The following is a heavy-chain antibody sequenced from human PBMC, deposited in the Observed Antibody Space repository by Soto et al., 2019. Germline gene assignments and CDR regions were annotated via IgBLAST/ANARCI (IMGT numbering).Heavy chain of an antibody. CDR2: IIPLFGTA. V-gene: IGHV1-69*01. D-gene: IGHD3-22*01. CDR3: ARQFDYDSSGYYYAY. Sequence: QVQLVQSGAEVKKPGSSVKVSRKASGGIFNKYAIDWVRQAPGQGLEWMGGIIPLFGTAKYAQKFQGRVTITADEATSTAYMELSSLRSEDTAVYYCARQFDYDSSGYYYAYWGQGTLVTVSS. J-gene: IGHJ4*02. CDR1: GGIFNKYA.